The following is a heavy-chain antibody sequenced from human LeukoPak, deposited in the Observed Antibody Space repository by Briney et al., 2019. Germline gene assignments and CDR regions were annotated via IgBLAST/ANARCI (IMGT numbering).Heavy chain of an antibody. CDR1: GFTFSSYA. CDR2: ISYDGSNK. CDR3: ARERGVAAFDI. J-gene: IGHJ3*02. D-gene: IGHD3-3*01. V-gene: IGHV3-30*04. Sequence: GGSLRLSCAASGFTFSSYAMHWVRQAPGKGLEWVAVISYDGSNKYYADSVKGRFTISRDNSKNTLYLQMNSLRAEDTAVYYCARERGVAAFDIWGQGTMVTVSS.